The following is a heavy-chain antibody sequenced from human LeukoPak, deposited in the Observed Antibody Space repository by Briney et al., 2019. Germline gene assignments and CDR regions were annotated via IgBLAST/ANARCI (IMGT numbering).Heavy chain of an antibody. D-gene: IGHD3-16*01. V-gene: IGHV4-39*07. J-gene: IGHJ3*02. CDR3: ARVGGARRGDAFDI. CDR2: IYYSGST. CDR1: GGSISSSSYY. Sequence: SETLSLTCTVSGGSISSSSYYWGWIRQPPGKGLEWIGSIYYSGSTYYNPSLKSRVTISVDTSKNQFSLKLSSVTAADTAVYYCARVGGARRGDAFDIWGQGTMVTVSS.